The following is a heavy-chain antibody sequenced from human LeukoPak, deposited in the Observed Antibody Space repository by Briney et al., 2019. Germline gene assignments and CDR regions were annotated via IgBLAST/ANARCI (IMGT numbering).Heavy chain of an antibody. CDR1: GFNFNSYE. Sequence: GGSVRLFCAVSGFNFNSYEMTWVRQAPGKGLEWVSYISRSGRVTHYADSVRGRFTIARDDAKNSLYLQMNRLRPVDTAVYYCARDLDNGEYTYDCHDAWGQGTLVTVSS. D-gene: IGHD2-8*01. V-gene: IGHV3-48*03. CDR3: ARDLDNGEYTYDCHDA. J-gene: IGHJ4*02. CDR2: ISRSGRVT.